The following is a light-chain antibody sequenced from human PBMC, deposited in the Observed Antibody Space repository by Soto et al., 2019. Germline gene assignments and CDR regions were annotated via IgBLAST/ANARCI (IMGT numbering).Light chain of an antibody. CDR3: QQYNDRPPWT. J-gene: IGKJ1*01. Sequence: EIVMTQSPATLFVSPGERATLSCRASQSVSSNLAWYQQRPGQAPRLLVYGVSIRATGIPARFSGSGSGTDFTLTINSLQSEDFAVYYCQQYNDRPPWTFGQGTKVEIK. V-gene: IGKV3-15*01. CDR1: QSVSSN. CDR2: GVS.